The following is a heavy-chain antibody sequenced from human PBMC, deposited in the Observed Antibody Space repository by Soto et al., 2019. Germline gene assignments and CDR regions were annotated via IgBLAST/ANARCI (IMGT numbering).Heavy chain of an antibody. V-gene: IGHV3-30-3*01. CDR3: ARVRYTRAAIPSEVRSSGLDV. CDR1: GFTFSSFA. D-gene: IGHD6-13*01. CDR2: ISSDGDNK. J-gene: IGHJ6*02. Sequence: VQLVESGGGVVQPGRSLRLSCTTSGFTFSSFAMHWVRQAPGKGLEWVSVISSDGDNKNYADSVKGRFSISRDNSKNTVYLQMNSPRPADTAVYYCARVRYTRAAIPSEVRSSGLDVWGQGTTVTVSS.